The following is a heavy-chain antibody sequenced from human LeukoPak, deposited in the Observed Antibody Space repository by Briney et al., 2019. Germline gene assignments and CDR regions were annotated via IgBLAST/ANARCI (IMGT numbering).Heavy chain of an antibody. CDR3: TTLTPETQNSRN. D-gene: IGHD2-2*01. J-gene: IGHJ4*02. Sequence: PGGSLRLSCAASGFTFTIAWMTWVRQAPGKGLEWVGRIKSKTDGGTAEYAAPVKGRFTISRDDSKSTLYLQMNSLKTEDTALYYCTTLTPETQNSRNWGQGTLVTVSS. V-gene: IGHV3-15*01. CDR2: IKSKTDGGTA. CDR1: GFTFTIAW.